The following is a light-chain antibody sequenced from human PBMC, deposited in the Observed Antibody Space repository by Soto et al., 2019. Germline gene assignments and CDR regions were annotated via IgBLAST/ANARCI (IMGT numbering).Light chain of an antibody. CDR2: AAT. CDR3: QQLDTYPLT. CDR1: QPIGTS. V-gene: IGKV1-39*01. Sequence: DIQMTQSPSSLSAFVGDSVTVTCRASQPIGTSLHWYQQRAGTAPKVLISAATKLQSGVPSRFSGRGSGTDFTLTISSLQPEDFATYYCQQLDTYPLTFGPGTKVDIK. J-gene: IGKJ3*01.